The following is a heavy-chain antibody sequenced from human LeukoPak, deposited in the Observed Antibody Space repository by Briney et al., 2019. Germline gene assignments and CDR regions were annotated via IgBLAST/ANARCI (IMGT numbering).Heavy chain of an antibody. J-gene: IGHJ6*03. Sequence: ASQTLSLTCTVSGGSISSGSYYWSWIRQPAGKGLEWIGRMYTSGSTNYNPSLKSRVTISVDTSKNQFSLKLSSVTAADTAVYYCARATAIVSYYYYYMDVGGKGTTVTVSS. CDR2: MYTSGST. D-gene: IGHD2-2*02. CDR1: GGSISSGSYY. CDR3: ARATAIVSYYYYYMDV. V-gene: IGHV4-61*02.